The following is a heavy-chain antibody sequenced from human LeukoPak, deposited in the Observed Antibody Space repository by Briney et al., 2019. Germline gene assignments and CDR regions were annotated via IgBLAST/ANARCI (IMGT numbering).Heavy chain of an antibody. CDR2: INPSSGGT. J-gene: IGHJ4*02. Sequence: VASVKVSCKASGYTFTDYFIHWVRQAPGQGPEWMGWINPSSGGTKFAQNFQGRVTMTRDTSISTAYMELSRLRSDDTAVYFCARDRHGSPFDFWGQGTLVTVSS. CDR3: ARDRHGSPFDF. CDR1: GYTFTDYF. V-gene: IGHV1-2*02.